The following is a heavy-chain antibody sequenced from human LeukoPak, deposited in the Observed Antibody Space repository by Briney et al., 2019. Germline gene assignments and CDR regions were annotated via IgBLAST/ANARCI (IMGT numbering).Heavy chain of an antibody. J-gene: IGHJ5*02. CDR3: ARDKSSYGWFDP. CDR2: IYYSGGT. D-gene: IGHD2-8*01. V-gene: IGHV4-39*02. Sequence: PSETLSLTCTVSGGSISSSNYYWGWISQPPGKGLEWIGSIYYSGGTYYNPSLKSRVTISVDTSKNQFSLKLSSVTAADTAVYYCARDKSSYGWFDPWGQGTLVTVSS. CDR1: GGSISSSNYY.